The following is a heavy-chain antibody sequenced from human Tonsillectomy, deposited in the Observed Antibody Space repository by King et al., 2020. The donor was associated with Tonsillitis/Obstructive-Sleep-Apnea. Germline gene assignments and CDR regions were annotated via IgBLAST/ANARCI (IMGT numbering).Heavy chain of an antibody. Sequence: VQLQQWGAGLLKPSETLSLTCGVYGGSFSGYYWSWIRQPPGKGLEWIGEISHTGSTNYNPSLKSRGSISVDTSKNQLSLKLSSVTAADTALYYCARDNGGGSAFDIWGQGTMVTVSS. D-gene: IGHD3-16*01. CDR3: ARDNGGGSAFDI. CDR1: GGSFSGYY. J-gene: IGHJ3*02. V-gene: IGHV4-34*01. CDR2: ISHTGST.